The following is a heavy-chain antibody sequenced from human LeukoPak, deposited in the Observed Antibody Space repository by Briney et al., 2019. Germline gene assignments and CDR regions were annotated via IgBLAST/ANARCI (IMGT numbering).Heavy chain of an antibody. D-gene: IGHD2-21*02. Sequence: GGSLRLSCAASGFTVTSNHMTWVRQAPGKGLEWVSVTYSGGTTYYADSVKARFTTSRDNSKNTLYLQMDHLRAEDTAVYYCTRESPTAATCFDYWGQGTLVTVSS. J-gene: IGHJ4*02. CDR3: TRESPTAATCFDY. V-gene: IGHV3-66*01. CDR2: TYSGGTT. CDR1: GFTVTSNH.